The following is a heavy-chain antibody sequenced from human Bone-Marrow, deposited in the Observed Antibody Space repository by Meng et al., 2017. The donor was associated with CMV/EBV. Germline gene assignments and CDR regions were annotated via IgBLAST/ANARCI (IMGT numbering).Heavy chain of an antibody. CDR2: INPNSGGT. CDR3: ARDRRAFDFWTGDYKTYYYYGMDV. J-gene: IGHJ6*02. D-gene: IGHD3/OR15-3a*01. V-gene: IGHV1-2*02. CDR1: GYTLSGYY. Sequence: ASVKVSCKASGYTLSGYYMHWVRQAPGQGLEWMGWINPNSGGTKYAQKFQGRVTMTRDTSISTAYMELSRLRSDDTAVYYCARDRRAFDFWTGDYKTYYYYGMDVWGQGTTVTFSS.